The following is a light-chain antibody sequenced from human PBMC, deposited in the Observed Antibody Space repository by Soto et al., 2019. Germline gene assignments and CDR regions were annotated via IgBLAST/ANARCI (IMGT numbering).Light chain of an antibody. CDR2: DVS. V-gene: IGLV2-14*01. CDR3: SSYTSSSTLV. CDR1: SSDVGRYNY. J-gene: IGLJ2*01. Sequence: QSALTQPASVSGSPGQSITISCTGTSSDVGRYNYVSWYQQHPGKAPKLMIYDVSNRPSGVSNRFSGSKSGNTASLTISGLQDEDEADYYCSSYTSSSTLVFGGGTKVTVL.